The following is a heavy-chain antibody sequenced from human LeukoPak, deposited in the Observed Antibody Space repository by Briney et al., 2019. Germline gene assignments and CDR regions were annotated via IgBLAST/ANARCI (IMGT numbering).Heavy chain of an antibody. D-gene: IGHD6-13*01. Sequence: SETLSLTCTVSGGSINSADYYWTWIRQHPGKGLEWVGYINYSGTTYYNPSLKSRITVSGDTSKNQFSLQLSSVPAADTAVYYCAREGGAYSSSYYLDYLGQGTLVTVSS. CDR2: INYSGTT. V-gene: IGHV4-31*03. J-gene: IGHJ4*02. CDR1: GGSINSADYY. CDR3: AREGGAYSSSYYLDY.